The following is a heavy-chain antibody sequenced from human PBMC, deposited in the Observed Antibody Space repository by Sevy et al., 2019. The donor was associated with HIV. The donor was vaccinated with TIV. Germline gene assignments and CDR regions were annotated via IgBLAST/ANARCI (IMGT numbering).Heavy chain of an antibody. CDR1: GFTFSDYA. V-gene: IGHV3-30*04. D-gene: IGHD6-13*01. CDR3: ARDWRAGYSSNWYRDFDY. CDR2: ISHDGFNQ. Sequence: GGSLRLSCAASGFTFSDYAKHWVRQAPGKGLEWVAVISHDGFNQYYADSVKGRLTISRDSSKTTLYLEMHSLRAEDTALYYCARDWRAGYSSNWYRDFDYWGQGTLVTVSS. J-gene: IGHJ4*02.